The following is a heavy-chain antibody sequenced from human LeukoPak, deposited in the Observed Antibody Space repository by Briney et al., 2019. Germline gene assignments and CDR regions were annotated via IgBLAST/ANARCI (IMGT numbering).Heavy chain of an antibody. CDR3: ASLGIAVAGTGYYYYYMDV. V-gene: IGHV4-39*07. Sequence: PSETLSLTCSVSGGSISSCTYSWGWIRQPPGKGLEWIGSFSCSGSTYYNPSLKSRVTISVDTSKSQFSLKLSSVTAADTAVYYCASLGIAVAGTGYYYYYMDVWGKGTTVTVSS. CDR2: FSCSGST. D-gene: IGHD6-19*01. CDR1: GGSISSCTYS. J-gene: IGHJ6*03.